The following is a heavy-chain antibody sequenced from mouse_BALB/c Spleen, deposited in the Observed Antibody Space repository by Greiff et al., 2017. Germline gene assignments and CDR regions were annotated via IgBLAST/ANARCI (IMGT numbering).Heavy chain of an antibody. CDR2: IDPFNGGT. Sequence: EVQLQQSGPELMKPGASVKISCKASGYSFTSYYMHWVKQSHGKSLEWIGYIDPFNGGTSYNQKFKGKATLTVDKSSSTAYMHLSSLTSEDSAVYYCARYGTGYFDVWGAGTTVTVSS. V-gene: IGHV1-28*01. J-gene: IGHJ1*01. CDR3: ARYGTGYFDV. D-gene: IGHD4-1*01. CDR1: GYSFTSYY.